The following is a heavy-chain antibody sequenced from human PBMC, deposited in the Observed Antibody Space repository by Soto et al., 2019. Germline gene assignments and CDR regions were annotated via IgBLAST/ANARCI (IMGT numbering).Heavy chain of an antibody. D-gene: IGHD2-15*01. V-gene: IGHV3-23*01. CDR1: GFTFSSYA. Sequence: EVQLLESGGGLVQPGGSLRLSCAASGFTFSSYAMSWVRQAPGKGLEWVSAISGSGGTSHHADSVKGRFTISRDNSKNTLYLQMNSLRAEDTAVYYCARGCSGGSCYIFEYWGQGTLVTVSS. J-gene: IGHJ4*02. CDR2: ISGSGGTS. CDR3: ARGCSGGSCYIFEY.